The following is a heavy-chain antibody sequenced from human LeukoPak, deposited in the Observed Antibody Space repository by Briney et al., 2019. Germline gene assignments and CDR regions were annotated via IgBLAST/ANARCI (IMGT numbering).Heavy chain of an antibody. Sequence: AGGSLRLSCAVSGFIFSSYSMNWVRQAPGKGLEWVSYISSSSSTIYYADSVKGRFTISRDNAKNSLYLQMNSLRAEDTAVYYCARGPFGDYGDYVYLYYFDYWGQGTLVTVSS. CDR2: ISSSSSTI. CDR1: GFIFSSYS. CDR3: ARGPFGDYGDYVYLYYFDY. D-gene: IGHD4-17*01. V-gene: IGHV3-48*01. J-gene: IGHJ4*02.